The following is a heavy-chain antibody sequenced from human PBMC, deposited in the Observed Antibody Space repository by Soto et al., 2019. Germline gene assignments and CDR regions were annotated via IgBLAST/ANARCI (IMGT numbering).Heavy chain of an antibody. J-gene: IGHJ3*02. CDR1: GFTFSSYS. CDR3: ARPAPAYNWNDVGNAFDI. Sequence: PGGSLRLSCAASGFTFSSYSMNWVRQAPGKGLEWVSYISSSSSTIYYADSVKGRFTISRDNAKNSLYLQMNSLRAEDTAVYYCARPAPAYNWNDVGNAFDIWGQGTMVTGSS. V-gene: IGHV3-48*01. CDR2: ISSSSSTI. D-gene: IGHD1-20*01.